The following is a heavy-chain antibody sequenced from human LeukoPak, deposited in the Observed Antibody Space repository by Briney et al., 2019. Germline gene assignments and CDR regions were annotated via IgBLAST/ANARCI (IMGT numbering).Heavy chain of an antibody. J-gene: IGHJ4*02. CDR3: ARDLTDDFWSGYHFDY. D-gene: IGHD3-3*01. Sequence: PGGSLRLSCATSGFSFSSHAMTWVRQAPGKGLEWVSSISSSSNYIYYADSVKGRFTVSRDNAKNSLYLQMNSLRAEDTAVYYCARDLTDDFWSGYHFDYWGQGTLVTVSS. CDR1: GFSFSSHA. CDR2: ISSSSNYI. V-gene: IGHV3-21*01.